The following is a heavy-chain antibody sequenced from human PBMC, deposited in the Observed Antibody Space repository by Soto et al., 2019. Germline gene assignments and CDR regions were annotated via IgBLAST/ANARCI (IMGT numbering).Heavy chain of an antibody. J-gene: IGHJ5*02. CDR2: IYYSGGT. CDR3: TRERSDDNHCGP. V-gene: IGHV4-61*08. D-gene: IGHD3-9*01. Sequence: SETLSLTCTVSGAALSSGGYFYTWVRQPPGRGLEWLGYIYYSGGTNYNPSLNSRVTISLDKSKSQFSIREISLTAAEAAVQCATRERSDDNHCGPRGRGTLVTVAS. CDR1: GAALSSGGYF.